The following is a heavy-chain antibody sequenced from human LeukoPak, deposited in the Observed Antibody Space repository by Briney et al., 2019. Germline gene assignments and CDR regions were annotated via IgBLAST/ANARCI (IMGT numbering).Heavy chain of an antibody. J-gene: IGHJ3*01. V-gene: IGHV3-30*02. CDR1: GFTFSTYG. Sequence: GGSLRLSCAASGFTFSTYGMHWVRQAPGKGLEWVAFIRSDGSNKYHADSVKGRFTISRDNSENTLYLQMNSLRAEDTAVYYCAKGRGLTTFWGQGTMVTVSS. CDR3: AKGRGLTTF. D-gene: IGHD1-1*01. CDR2: IRSDGSNK.